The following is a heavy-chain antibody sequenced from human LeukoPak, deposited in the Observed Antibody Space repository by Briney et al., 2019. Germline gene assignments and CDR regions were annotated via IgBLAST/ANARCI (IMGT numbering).Heavy chain of an antibody. J-gene: IGHJ4*02. CDR3: ARVGMTTRDY. Sequence: TPSETLSLTCAVYGGSFSGYYWSWIRQPPGKGLEWIGEINHSGSTNYNPSLKSRVTISVDTSKNQFSLKLSSVTAADTAVYYCARVGMTTRDYWGQGTLVTVSS. D-gene: IGHD4-17*01. V-gene: IGHV4-34*01. CDR2: INHSGST. CDR1: GGSFSGYY.